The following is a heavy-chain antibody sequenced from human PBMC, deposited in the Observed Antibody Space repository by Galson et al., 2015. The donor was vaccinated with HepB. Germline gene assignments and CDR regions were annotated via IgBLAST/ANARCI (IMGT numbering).Heavy chain of an antibody. Sequence: SVKVSCKASGSTFTSYDINWVRLATGQGLEWMGWMNPNSGNTGYAQKFQGRVTMTRNTSISTAYMELSSLRSEDTAVYYCTARNYDSSGYWGQNWYFDLWGRGTLVTVSS. CDR1: GSTFTSYD. D-gene: IGHD3-22*01. J-gene: IGHJ2*01. V-gene: IGHV1-8*01. CDR2: MNPNSGNT. CDR3: TARNYDSSGYWGQNWYFDL.